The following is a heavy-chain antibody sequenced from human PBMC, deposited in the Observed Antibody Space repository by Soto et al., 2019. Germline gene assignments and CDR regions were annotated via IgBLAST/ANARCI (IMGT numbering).Heavy chain of an antibody. J-gene: IGHJ5*02. CDR3: ARVRVRGVIINNWFDP. CDR2: ISSSSSTI. V-gene: IGHV3-48*02. Sequence: GGSLRLSCAASGFTFSSYSMNWVRQAPGKGLEWVSYISSSSSTIYYADSVKGRFTISRDNAKNSLYLQMNSLRDEDTAVYYCARVRVRGVIINNWFDPWGQGTLVTVSS. CDR1: GFTFSSYS. D-gene: IGHD3-10*01.